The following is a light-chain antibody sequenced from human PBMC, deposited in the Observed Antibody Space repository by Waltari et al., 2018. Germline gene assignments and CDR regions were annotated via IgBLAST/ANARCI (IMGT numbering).Light chain of an antibody. CDR1: RSDIGGYNY. CDR2: EVS. CDR3: SSYTSSNTFV. V-gene: IGLV2-14*01. Sequence: QSALTQPASVSGSPGQSITISCTGTRSDIGGYNYVSWYQQHPDKAPKFMIYEVSYRPSGVSNPFSGSKSGNTASLTISGLQSEDEADYYCSSYTSSNTFVFGTGTKVTVL. J-gene: IGLJ1*01.